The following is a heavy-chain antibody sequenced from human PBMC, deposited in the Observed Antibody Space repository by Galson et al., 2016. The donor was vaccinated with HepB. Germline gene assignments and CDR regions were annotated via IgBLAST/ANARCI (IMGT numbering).Heavy chain of an antibody. CDR1: GGSVNTSNW. V-gene: IGHV4-4*02. J-gene: IGHJ3*02. D-gene: IGHD3-16*01. CDR2: MYHSGSA. CDR3: ARHPYVWGRRNWVGFDI. Sequence: SETLSLTCAVSGGSVNTSNWWSWLRQSPEKGLEWIAEMYHSGSANYNGALEGRVTISVDKSKNEVSLKLRSVTAADTAVYYCARHPYVWGRRNWVGFDIWGQGTVVTVSS.